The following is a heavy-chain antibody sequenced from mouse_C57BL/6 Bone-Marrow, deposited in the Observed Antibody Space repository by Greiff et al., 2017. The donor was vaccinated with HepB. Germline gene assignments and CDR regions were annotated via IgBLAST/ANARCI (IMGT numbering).Heavy chain of an antibody. CDR3: ARAAVSYGYFDV. J-gene: IGHJ1*03. Sequence: EVQRVESGPSLVRPSQTLSLTCTVTGFSINSDCYWIWIRQFPGNILEYIGYTFYSGITYYNPSLESRTYITRDTSKNQFSLKLSSVTTEDTATYYCARAAVSYGYFDVWGTGTTVTVSS. CDR1: GFSINSDCY. CDR2: TFYSGIT. D-gene: IGHD6-2*01. V-gene: IGHV3-3*01.